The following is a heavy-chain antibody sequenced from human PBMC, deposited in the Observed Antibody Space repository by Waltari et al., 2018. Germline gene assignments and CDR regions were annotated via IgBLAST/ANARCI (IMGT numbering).Heavy chain of an antibody. J-gene: IGHJ6*03. CDR3: AKGTYYYYYMDV. V-gene: IGHV3-21*01. D-gene: IGHD3-10*01. Sequence: EVQLVESGGGLVKPGGSLRLSCAASGFTFSSYSLNWVRKAPGKGLEWVSSISSSSSYIYYADSVKGRVTISRDNAKNSLYLQMNSLRAEDTAVYYCAKGTYYYYYMDVWGKGTTVTVSS. CDR1: GFTFSSYS. CDR2: ISSSSSYI.